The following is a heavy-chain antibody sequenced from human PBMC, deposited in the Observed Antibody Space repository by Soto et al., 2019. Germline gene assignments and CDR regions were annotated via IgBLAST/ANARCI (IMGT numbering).Heavy chain of an antibody. J-gene: IGHJ6*02. Sequence: ASVKVSCKASGYTISSYGLSCVRQAPGQGLEWMGWIAHNGNTNYARKFQGRFTLTIDTSTSTAYMELRSLRSDDAAVYYCARDRGGEFRSGMDVWGQGTPVTVSS. D-gene: IGHD2-21*01. V-gene: IGHV1-18*01. CDR2: IAHNGNT. CDR3: ARDRGGEFRSGMDV. CDR1: GYTISSYG.